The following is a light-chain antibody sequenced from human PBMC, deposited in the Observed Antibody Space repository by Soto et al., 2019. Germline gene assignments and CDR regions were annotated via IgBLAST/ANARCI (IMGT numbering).Light chain of an antibody. V-gene: IGKV3-11*01. CDR1: QSVAGY. CDR3: QHRSNWRMYT. CDR2: DTS. Sequence: ELVLTQSPATLSLSPGERATLSCRASQSVAGYLAWYQQKPGQGPRLLIYDTSNRATGAPPRFIGSGSGTDFTLTISSIVPEDFAIYYCQHRSNWRMYTFGQWTKLEIK. J-gene: IGKJ2*01.